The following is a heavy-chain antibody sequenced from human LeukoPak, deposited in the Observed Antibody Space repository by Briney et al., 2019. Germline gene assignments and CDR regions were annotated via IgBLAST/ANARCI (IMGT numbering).Heavy chain of an antibody. D-gene: IGHD3-22*01. CDR1: GGSISGYY. CDR3: ARGADSSGYYSIFYFDY. Sequence: SETLSLTCTVSGGSISGYYWSWIRQPPGKGLEWIGYIYYSGSTNYNPSLKSRVTISVDTSKNQFSLKLSSVTAADTAVYYCARGADSSGYYSIFYFDYWGQGTLVTVSS. J-gene: IGHJ4*02. V-gene: IGHV4-59*01. CDR2: IYYSGST.